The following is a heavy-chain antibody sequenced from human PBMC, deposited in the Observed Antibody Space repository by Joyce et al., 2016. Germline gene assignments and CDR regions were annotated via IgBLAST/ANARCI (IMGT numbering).Heavy chain of an antibody. Sequence: QVQLQESGPGLVKPSETLSLTCTVSGGSISTYYWSWIRIRQPPGKGLEWIGFIYNSGSTYYDPSLEGRVTMSVDTSKDQFSLSLTSVTAADTAVYYCARAAYCGRDCYWYFDLWGRGTLVSVSS. V-gene: IGHV4-59*01. CDR1: GGSISTYY. CDR2: IYNSGST. CDR3: ARAAYCGRDCYWYFDL. J-gene: IGHJ2*01. D-gene: IGHD2-21*02.